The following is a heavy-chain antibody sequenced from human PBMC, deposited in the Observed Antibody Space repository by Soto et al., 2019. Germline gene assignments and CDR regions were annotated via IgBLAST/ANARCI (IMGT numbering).Heavy chain of an antibody. CDR2: VYHSGFV. CDR3: ARVRPPSRTRPAAVLYYFDY. CDR1: GDSITGRNW. Sequence: QVQLHESGPGLVKPSGTLSLTCAVSGDSITGRNWWTWVRQPPGKGLEWIGEVYHSGFVSYNPSLKSRVTISVDKSKNQFSLNLASVTAADTAMYYCARVRPPSRTRPAAVLYYFDYWGQGTLVTVSS. J-gene: IGHJ4*02. V-gene: IGHV4-4*02. D-gene: IGHD2-2*01.